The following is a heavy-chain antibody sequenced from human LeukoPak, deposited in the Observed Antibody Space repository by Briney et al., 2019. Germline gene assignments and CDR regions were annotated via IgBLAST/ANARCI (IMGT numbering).Heavy chain of an antibody. CDR2: IWYDGSNK. J-gene: IGHJ6*04. D-gene: IGHD2-21*02. CDR1: GFTFSSYG. CDR3: ARDREYCGGDCYSDYYYGMDV. Sequence: GGSLRLSCAASGFTFSSYGMHWVRQAPGKGLEWVAVIWYDGSNKYYADSVKGRFTISRDNSKNTLYLQMNSQRAEDTAVYYCARDREYCGGDCYSDYYYGMDVWGKGTTVTVSS. V-gene: IGHV3-33*01.